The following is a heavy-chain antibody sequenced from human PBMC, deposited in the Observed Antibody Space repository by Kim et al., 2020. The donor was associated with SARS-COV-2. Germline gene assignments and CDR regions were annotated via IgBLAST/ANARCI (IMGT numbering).Heavy chain of an antibody. Sequence: GGSLRLSCAASGFTFSTYAMTWVRQAPGKGLEWVSAISAGGDTTYYAASVKGRFTISRDNSKNTLYLEMNSLRPEDTAFYYCAKDGPRITGPPGADLDVWGQGTTVTVSS. CDR2: ISAGGDTT. CDR1: GFTFSTYA. J-gene: IGHJ6*02. CDR3: AKDGPRITGPPGADLDV. D-gene: IGHD1-20*01. V-gene: IGHV3-23*01.